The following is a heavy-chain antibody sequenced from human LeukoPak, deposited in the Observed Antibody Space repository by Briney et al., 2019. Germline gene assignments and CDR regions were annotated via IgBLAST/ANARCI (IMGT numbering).Heavy chain of an antibody. J-gene: IGHJ4*02. CDR2: IYYSGNT. V-gene: IGHV4-38-2*02. CDR1: GYSINSGHY. Sequence: PSETLSLTCTVSGYSINSGHYWGWIRQPPGKRLEWIGSIYYSGNTYYNPTLKSRITITVDTSKNQFSLNLTSVTAADAAVYYCARDLAGHYYGSGSSFDYWGQGTLVTVS. D-gene: IGHD3-10*01. CDR3: ARDLAGHYYGSGSSFDY.